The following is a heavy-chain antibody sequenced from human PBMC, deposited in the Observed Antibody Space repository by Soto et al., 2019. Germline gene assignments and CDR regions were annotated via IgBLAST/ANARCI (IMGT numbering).Heavy chain of an antibody. J-gene: IGHJ4*02. CDR3: ASRIVGATTPDY. V-gene: IGHV4-39*01. CDR2: IYYSGST. Sequence: QLQLQESGPGLVKPSETLSLTCTVSGGSISSSSYYWGWIRQPPGKGLEWIGSIYYSGSTYYNPSLKSRVTISVDTSKNQCSLKLSSVTAADTAVYYCASRIVGATTPDYWGQGTLVTVSS. CDR1: GGSISSSSYY. D-gene: IGHD1-26*01.